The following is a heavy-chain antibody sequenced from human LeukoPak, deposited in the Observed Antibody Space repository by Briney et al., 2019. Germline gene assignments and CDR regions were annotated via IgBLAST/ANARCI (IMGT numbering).Heavy chain of an antibody. Sequence: PGGSLRLSCAASGFTFSSYDMHWVRQATGKGLEWVSAIGTAGDTYYPGSVKGRFTISRENAKNSLYLQMNSLRAGDTAVYYCARVKADFWSGYYKGSRGYYFDYWGQGTLVTVSS. V-gene: IGHV3-13*01. J-gene: IGHJ4*02. CDR3: ARVKADFWSGYYKGSRGYYFDY. D-gene: IGHD3-3*01. CDR2: IGTAGDT. CDR1: GFTFSSYD.